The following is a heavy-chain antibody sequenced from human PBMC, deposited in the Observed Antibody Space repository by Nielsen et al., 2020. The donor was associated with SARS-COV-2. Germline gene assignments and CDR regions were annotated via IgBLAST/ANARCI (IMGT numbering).Heavy chain of an antibody. D-gene: IGHD1-26*01. Sequence: GGSLRLSCAASGFTFSSYAMHWVRQAPGKGLEWVAVISYDRSNKYYADSVKGRFTISRDNSKNTLYLQMNSLRAEDTAVYYCARKYSGSYIGYFDYWGQGTLVTVSS. V-gene: IGHV3-30-3*01. CDR3: ARKYSGSYIGYFDY. J-gene: IGHJ4*02. CDR2: ISYDRSNK. CDR1: GFTFSSYA.